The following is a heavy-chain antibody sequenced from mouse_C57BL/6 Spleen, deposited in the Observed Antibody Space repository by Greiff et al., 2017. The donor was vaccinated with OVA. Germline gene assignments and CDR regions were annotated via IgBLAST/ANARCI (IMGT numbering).Heavy chain of an antibody. CDR2: IWPGGGT. J-gene: IGHJ2*01. CDR1: GFSLTSYA. V-gene: IGHV2-9-1*01. CDR3: ARTGDYYGSSSYYFDY. D-gene: IGHD1-1*01. Sequence: VQGVESGPGLVAPSQSLSITCTVSGFSLTSYAISWVRQPPGKGLEWLGVIWPGGGTNYNSALKSRLSISKDNSKSQVFLKMNSLQTDDTARYYCARTGDYYGSSSYYFDYWGQGTTLTVSS.